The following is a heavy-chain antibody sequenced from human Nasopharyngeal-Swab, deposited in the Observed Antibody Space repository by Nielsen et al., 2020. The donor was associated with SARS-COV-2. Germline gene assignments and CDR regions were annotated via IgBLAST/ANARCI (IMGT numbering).Heavy chain of an antibody. V-gene: IGHV3-23*01. CDR2: ISGSGGST. J-gene: IGHJ3*02. Sequence: GESLKISCAASGFTFSSYAMSWVRQAPGKGLEWVSVISGSGGSTYYADSVKGRFTISRDNSKNTLYLQMNSLRAEDTAVYYCAKDLSGIAAADDAFDIWGQGTMVTVSS. CDR1: GFTFSSYA. CDR3: AKDLSGIAAADDAFDI. D-gene: IGHD6-13*01.